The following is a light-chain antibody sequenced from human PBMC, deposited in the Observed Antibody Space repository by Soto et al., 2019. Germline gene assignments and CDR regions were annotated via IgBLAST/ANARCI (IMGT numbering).Light chain of an antibody. Sequence: CALTQAPAVLGSPERSVIISRIRASSDVGSYNRVSWYQQPPGTAPKLMIYEVSNRPSGVPDRFSGSKSGNTASLTISGLQAEDEADYYCSSYTSSSTYVFVTGT. J-gene: IGLJ1*01. CDR1: SSDVGSYNR. V-gene: IGLV2-18*02. CDR2: EVS. CDR3: SSYTSSSTYV.